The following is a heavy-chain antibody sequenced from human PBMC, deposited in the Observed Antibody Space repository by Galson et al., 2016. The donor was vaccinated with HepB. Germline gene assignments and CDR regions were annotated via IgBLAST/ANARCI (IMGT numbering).Heavy chain of an antibody. V-gene: IGHV3-66*02. CDR1: GFTFNNYA. J-gene: IGHJ4*02. Sequence: SLRLSCAASGFTFNNYAMNWVRQAPGKGLEYVSVIYSGGTTYYADSVKGRFTISRDNSKNTLFLQMNTLRAEDTAVYYCARGVYGDHGWFDYWGQGTLVTVSS. CDR2: IYSGGTT. D-gene: IGHD4-17*01. CDR3: ARGVYGDHGWFDY.